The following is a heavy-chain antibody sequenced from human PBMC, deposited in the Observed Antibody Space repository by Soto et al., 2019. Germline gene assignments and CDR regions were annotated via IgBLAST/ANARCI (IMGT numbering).Heavy chain of an antibody. V-gene: IGHV4-34*01. CDR3: ARGASGDGYNP. CDR1: GGSFSGYY. J-gene: IGHJ4*02. Sequence: PSETLSLTCAVYGGSFSGYYWSWIRQPPGKGLEWIGEINHSGSTNYNPSLKSRVTISVDTSKNQFSLKLSSVTAADTAVYYCARGASGDGYNPWGQGTLVTVSS. CDR2: INHSGST. D-gene: IGHD3-10*01.